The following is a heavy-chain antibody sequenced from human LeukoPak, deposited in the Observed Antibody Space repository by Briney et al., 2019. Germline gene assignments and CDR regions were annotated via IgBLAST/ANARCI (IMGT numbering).Heavy chain of an antibody. CDR1: GYTFTVYY. D-gene: IGHD6-13*01. V-gene: IGHV1-2*02. CDR2: INPNSGGT. CDR3: ARAQQLVPGLNYYYYGMDV. J-gene: IGHJ6*02. Sequence: GASVKVSCKASGYTFTVYYMHRVRQAPGQGLEWMGWINPNSGGTNYAQKFQGRVTMTRDTSISTDYMELSRLRSDDTAVYYCARAQQLVPGLNYYYYGMDVWGQGTTVTVSS.